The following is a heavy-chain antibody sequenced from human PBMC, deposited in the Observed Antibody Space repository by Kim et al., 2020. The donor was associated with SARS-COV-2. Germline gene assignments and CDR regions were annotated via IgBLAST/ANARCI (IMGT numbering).Heavy chain of an antibody. J-gene: IGHJ6*01. Sequence: SETLSLTCTVSGGSISSYYWSWIRQPPGKGLEWIGYIYYSGSTNYNPSLKSRVTISVDTSKNQFSLKLSSVTAADTAAYYCARLSAIVVMDAWGQGTTVT. CDR2: IYYSGST. CDR3: ARLSAIVVMDA. CDR1: GGSISSYY. V-gene: IGHV4-59*01. D-gene: IGHD2-15*01.